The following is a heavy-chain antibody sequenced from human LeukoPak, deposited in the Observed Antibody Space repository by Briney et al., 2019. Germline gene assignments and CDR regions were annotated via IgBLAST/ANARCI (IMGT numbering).Heavy chain of an antibody. CDR2: IYYSGST. CDR3: ARDSAGGYQYFQH. Sequence: SETLSLTCTVSGGSISSSSYYWGWIRQPPGKGLEWIGSIYYSGSTYYNPSLKSRVTISVDTSKNQFSLKLSSVTAADTAVYYCARDSAGGYQYFQHWGQGTLVTVSS. J-gene: IGHJ1*01. V-gene: IGHV4-39*02. D-gene: IGHD3-10*01. CDR1: GGSISSSSYY.